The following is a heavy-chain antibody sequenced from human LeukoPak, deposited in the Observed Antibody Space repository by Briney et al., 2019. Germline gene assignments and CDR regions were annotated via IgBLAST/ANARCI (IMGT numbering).Heavy chain of an antibody. CDR3: ARDRGLIFDY. J-gene: IGHJ4*02. CDR2: ISNSSSYI. V-gene: IGHV3-21*01. Sequence: GGSLRLSRAASLFTFSSYSMNWVRQAPGTGLEGVSCISNSSSYIYYADTVKGRFTISRDNAKNSLYLQMNSLRSEDTVVYYCARDRGLIFDYWGQGTLVTVSS. CDR1: LFTFSSYS. D-gene: IGHD3-10*01.